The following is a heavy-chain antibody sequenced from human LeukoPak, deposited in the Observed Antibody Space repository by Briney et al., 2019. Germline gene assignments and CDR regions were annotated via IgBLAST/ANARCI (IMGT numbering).Heavy chain of an antibody. D-gene: IGHD3-10*01. CDR2: IYSGGTT. Sequence: EGSLRLSCAASEFSVSSNYMTWVRQAPGKGLECVSLIYSGGTTYYADSVRGRFTISRDNSKNTLYLQMDRLRGEDTAVYYCARKSDSLMLRGGDCWGQGTLVTVSS. V-gene: IGHV3-66*01. J-gene: IGHJ4*02. CDR3: ARKSDSLMLRGGDC. CDR1: EFSVSSNY.